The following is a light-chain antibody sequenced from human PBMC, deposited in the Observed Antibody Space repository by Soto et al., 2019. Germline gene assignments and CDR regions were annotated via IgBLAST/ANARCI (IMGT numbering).Light chain of an antibody. CDR3: SSFTTSYFYV. J-gene: IGLJ1*01. CDR2: GVT. CDR1: GSDIGAYNY. Sequence: QSALTQPASVSGSPGPSITISCTGTGSDIGAYNYVSWYQQHPGKAPKLIIYGVTHRPSGVSTRFSASKSAYTASLTISGLQAEDEADYYCSSFTTSYFYVFGPGTKVTVL. V-gene: IGLV2-14*01.